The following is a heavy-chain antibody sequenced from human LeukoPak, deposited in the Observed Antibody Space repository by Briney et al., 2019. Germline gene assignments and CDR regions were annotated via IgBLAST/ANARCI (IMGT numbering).Heavy chain of an antibody. CDR2: IIPIFGTA. CDR1: GGTFSSYA. CDR3: ARDKLDSNYVSSLYLDY. V-gene: IGHV1-69*13. J-gene: IGHJ4*02. Sequence: SVKVSCKASGGTFSSYAISWVRQAPGQGLEWMGGIIPIFGTANYAQKFQGRVTITADESTSTAYMELSSLRSEDTAVYYCARDKLDSNYVSSLYLDYWGQGTLVTVYS. D-gene: IGHD4-11*01.